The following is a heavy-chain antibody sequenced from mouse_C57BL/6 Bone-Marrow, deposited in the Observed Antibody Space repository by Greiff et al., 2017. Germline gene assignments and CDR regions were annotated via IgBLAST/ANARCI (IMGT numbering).Heavy chain of an antibody. CDR2: INPGSGGT. CDR3: ARSKSWDSWFAY. V-gene: IGHV1-54*01. CDR1: GYAFTNYL. D-gene: IGHD4-1*01. J-gene: IGHJ3*01. Sequence: QVQLQQSGAELVRPGTSVKVSCKASGYAFTNYLIEWVKQRPGQGLEWIGVINPGSGGTNYNEKFKGKATLTADKSSSTAYMQLSSLTSEDSAVYFCARSKSWDSWFAYWGQGTLVTGSA.